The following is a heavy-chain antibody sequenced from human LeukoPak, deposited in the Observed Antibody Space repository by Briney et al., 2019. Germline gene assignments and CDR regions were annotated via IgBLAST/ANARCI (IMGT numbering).Heavy chain of an antibody. CDR2: ISGSGGST. D-gene: IGHD3-22*01. Sequence: GGSLRLSCAASGFTFSSYAMSWVRQVPGKGLEWASAISGSGGSTYYADSVKGRFTISRDNSKNTLYLKMNSLRAEDTAVYYCAKSGSYYYDSSAYYAYWGQGTLVTVSS. CDR1: GFTFSSYA. V-gene: IGHV3-23*01. J-gene: IGHJ4*02. CDR3: AKSGSYYYDSSAYYAY.